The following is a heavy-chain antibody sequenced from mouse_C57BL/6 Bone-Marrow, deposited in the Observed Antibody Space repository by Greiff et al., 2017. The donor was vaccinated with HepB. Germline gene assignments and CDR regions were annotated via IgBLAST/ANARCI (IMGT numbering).Heavy chain of an antibody. V-gene: IGHV1-15*01. J-gene: IGHJ1*03. CDR2: IDPETGGT. CDR3: TRMRYYGEWYFDV. CDR1: GYTFTDYE. D-gene: IGHD1-1*01. Sequence: VQLQESGAELVRPGASVTLSCKASGYTFTDYEMHWVKQTPVHGLEWIGAIDPETGGTAYNQKFKGKAILTADKSSSTAYMELRSLTSEDSAVYYGTRMRYYGEWYFDVWGTGTTVTVSS.